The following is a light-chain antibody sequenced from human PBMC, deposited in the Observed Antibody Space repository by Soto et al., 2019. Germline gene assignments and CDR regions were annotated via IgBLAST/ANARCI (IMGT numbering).Light chain of an antibody. Sequence: EIVMTQSPATLSVSPGERATLSCRASQSVGNNYLAWYQQKPGQAPRLLIHTASVRATGIPDRFSGSGSGADFTLTITSLEPDDFAVHYCHQHAVAPLTFGGGTKVDIK. CDR3: HQHAVAPLT. V-gene: IGKV3-20*01. CDR1: QSVGNNY. CDR2: TAS. J-gene: IGKJ4*01.